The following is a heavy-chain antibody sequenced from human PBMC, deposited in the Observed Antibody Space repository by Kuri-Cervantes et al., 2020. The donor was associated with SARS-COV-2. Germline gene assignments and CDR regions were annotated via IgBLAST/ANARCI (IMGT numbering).Heavy chain of an antibody. J-gene: IGHJ2*01. D-gene: IGHD3-22*01. CDR1: GYTLTALS. CDR2: FDPEDGET. CDR3: ATAYRGYHYWYFDL. V-gene: IGHV1-24*01. Sequence: ASVKVSCKVSGYTLTALSMHWMRQAPGKGLEWMGGFDPEDGETIYAQKFQGRVTMTEDTSTDTAYMELSSLRSEDTAVYYCATAYRGYHYWYFDLWGRGTLVTVSS.